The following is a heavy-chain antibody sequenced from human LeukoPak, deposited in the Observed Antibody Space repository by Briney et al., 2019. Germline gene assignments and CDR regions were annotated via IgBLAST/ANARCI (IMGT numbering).Heavy chain of an antibody. D-gene: IGHD3-16*01. Sequence: GSLRLSCAASGFTVSSNYMSWVRQAPGKGLEWVSVIYSGGSTYYADSVKGRFTISRDNSKNTLYLQMNSLRAEDTAVYYCARDSGRINDAFDIWGQGTMVTVSS. J-gene: IGHJ3*02. V-gene: IGHV3-53*01. CDR1: GFTVSSNY. CDR2: IYSGGST. CDR3: ARDSGRINDAFDI.